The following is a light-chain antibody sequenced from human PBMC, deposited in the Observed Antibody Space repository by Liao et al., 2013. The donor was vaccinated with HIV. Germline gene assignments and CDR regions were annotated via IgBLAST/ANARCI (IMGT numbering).Light chain of an antibody. Sequence: SYEVTQPPSLSVSPGQTATITCAGDELGDEYICWYQQRPGQSPILVIYENDKRSSGIPERFSGSKSGNTATLTISESQPMDEADYYCQTWDSSTACVVFGGGTKLTVL. CDR3: QTWDSSTACVV. CDR2: END. V-gene: IGLV3-1*01. J-gene: IGLJ2*01. CDR1: ELGDEY.